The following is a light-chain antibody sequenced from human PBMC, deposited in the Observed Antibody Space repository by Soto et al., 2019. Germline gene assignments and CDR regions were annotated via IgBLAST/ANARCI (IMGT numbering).Light chain of an antibody. V-gene: IGKV3-11*01. CDR1: QSVRSL. Sequence: EIVLTQSPATLSLSPGERATLSCRASQSVRSLLAWYQHKPGQPPRLLIYDATNRATGVPARFSGSGSGTDFTLTISSLEPEDFAVYFCQQRSNWLTFGGRTKVELK. CDR3: QQRSNWLT. J-gene: IGKJ4*02. CDR2: DAT.